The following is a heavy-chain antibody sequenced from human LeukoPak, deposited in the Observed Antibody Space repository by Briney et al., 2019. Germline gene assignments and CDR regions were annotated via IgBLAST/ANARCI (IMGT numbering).Heavy chain of an antibody. Sequence: ASVKVSCKASGYTFTGYYMHWVRQAPGQGLEWMGWINPNSGGTNYAQKFQGRVTMTRDTSISTAYMELSRLRSDDTAVYYCARIVIGDEWGLYYFDYWGQGTLVTVSS. CDR3: ARIVIGDEWGLYYFDY. CDR1: GYTFTGYY. V-gene: IGHV1-2*02. D-gene: IGHD1-26*01. CDR2: INPNSGGT. J-gene: IGHJ4*02.